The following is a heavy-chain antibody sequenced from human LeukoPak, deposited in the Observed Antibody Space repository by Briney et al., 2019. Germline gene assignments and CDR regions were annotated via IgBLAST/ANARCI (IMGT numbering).Heavy chain of an antibody. CDR1: GYTFTSYD. CDR3: ASERNYGSGSVHWFDP. D-gene: IGHD3-10*01. Sequence: ASVKVSCKASGYTFTSYDINWVRQATGQGLEWMGWMNPNSGNTGYAQKFQGRVTMTRNTSISTANMELSSLRSEDTAVYYCASERNYGSGSVHWFDPWGQGTLVTVSS. J-gene: IGHJ5*02. CDR2: MNPNSGNT. V-gene: IGHV1-8*01.